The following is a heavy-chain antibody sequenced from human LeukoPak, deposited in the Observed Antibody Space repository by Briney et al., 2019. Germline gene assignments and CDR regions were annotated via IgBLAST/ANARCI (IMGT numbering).Heavy chain of an antibody. V-gene: IGHV4-59*01. J-gene: IGHJ3*02. Sequence: SETLSLTCTVSGGSISSSYWSWIRQPPGKRLEWIGYIHYSGNKNYTPTLRNRLTMSVDTSRNQFSLKLSSVTAADTAVYYCVRGYYDSSGSSNTFDIWGQGTMVTVSS. CDR2: IHYSGNK. CDR3: VRGYYDSSGSSNTFDI. D-gene: IGHD3-22*01. CDR1: GGSISSSY.